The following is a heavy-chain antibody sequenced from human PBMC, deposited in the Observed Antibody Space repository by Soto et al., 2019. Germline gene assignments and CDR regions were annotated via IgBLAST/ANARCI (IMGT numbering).Heavy chain of an antibody. CDR1: GGSISGHY. CDR3: ARVGSSGWSPDY. Sequence: VTLSLTCTVSGGSISGHYWIWIRQPPGEGMEWIGYIFYSGSTTYNNNPSLKSRVSISVDTSKNQFYLRLSSVTAADTAVYYCARVGSSGWSPDYWGQGTLVTVSS. J-gene: IGHJ4*02. D-gene: IGHD6-19*01. CDR2: IFYSGSTTY. V-gene: IGHV4-59*11.